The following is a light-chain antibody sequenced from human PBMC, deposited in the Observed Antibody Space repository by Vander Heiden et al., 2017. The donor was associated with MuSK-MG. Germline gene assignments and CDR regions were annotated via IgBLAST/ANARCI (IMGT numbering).Light chain of an antibody. CDR3: PHLTNWPQYT. V-gene: IGKV3-11*01. Sequence: EIVLTQSPATLSLSPGERATLSCRASQSVSSYLAWYQQKPGQAPRLLIYDASNRDTGIPARFSGSGYGKDFTLTISSREPEHSPLYYCPHLTNWPQYTYGPWTKMLIK. J-gene: IGKJ2*01. CDR1: QSVSSY. CDR2: DAS.